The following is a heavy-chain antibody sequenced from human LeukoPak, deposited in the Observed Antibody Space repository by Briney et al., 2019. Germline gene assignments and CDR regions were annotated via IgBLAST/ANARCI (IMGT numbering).Heavy chain of an antibody. CDR3: ARDLIEGATLNWFDP. J-gene: IGHJ5*02. Sequence: GGSLRLSCAASGFTISSYWLSWVRQAPGKGLEWVASIKQDGSEKYYVDSVKGRFTISGDNAKNSLYLQMNSLRAEDTAVYYCARDLIEGATLNWFDPWGQGTLVTVSS. CDR1: GFTISSYW. V-gene: IGHV3-7*03. CDR2: IKQDGSEK. D-gene: IGHD1-26*01.